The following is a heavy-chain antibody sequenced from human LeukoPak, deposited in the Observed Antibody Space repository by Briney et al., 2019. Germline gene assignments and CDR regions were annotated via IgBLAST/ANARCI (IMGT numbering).Heavy chain of an antibody. CDR3: ARQQGIQYLNFDY. CDR1: GYTLTDYY. V-gene: IGHV1-46*01. Sequence: ASVKLSCKASGYTLTDYYIHWLRQAPGEGPEWMGMINLIAGLTHLAPKFQGRVTMTRDTSTSTVYMDLTSLGSEDTAVYYCARQQGIQYLNFDYWGQGALVAVSS. J-gene: IGHJ4*02. CDR2: INLIAGLT. D-gene: IGHD1/OR15-1a*01.